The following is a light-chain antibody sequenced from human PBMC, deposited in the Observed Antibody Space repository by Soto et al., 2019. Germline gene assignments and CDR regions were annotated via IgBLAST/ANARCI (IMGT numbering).Light chain of an antibody. CDR3: QQYNSYPWT. CDR1: QSVSDW. Sequence: DIQMTQSPSTLSASVGDRVTIVCRASQSVSDWLAWYQQRPGKAPKVLIYGASSLESGVTSRFSGGGSGTEFTLTITSLQPDDFATYYCQQYNSYPWTFGQGTKVEIK. V-gene: IGKV1-5*02. CDR2: GAS. J-gene: IGKJ1*01.